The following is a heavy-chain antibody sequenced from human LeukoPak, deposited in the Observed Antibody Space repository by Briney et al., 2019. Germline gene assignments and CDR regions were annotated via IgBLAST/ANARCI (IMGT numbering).Heavy chain of an antibody. V-gene: IGHV3-21*01. Sequence: GGSLRLSCAASGFTFSSYSMNWVRQAPGKGLEWVSSISSSSSYIYYADSVKGRFTISRDNAKNSLYLQMNSLRAEDTAVYYCARGSYDFWSGHDIYWGQGTLVTVSS. J-gene: IGHJ4*02. CDR2: ISSSSSYI. CDR1: GFTFSSYS. D-gene: IGHD3-3*01. CDR3: ARGSYDFWSGHDIY.